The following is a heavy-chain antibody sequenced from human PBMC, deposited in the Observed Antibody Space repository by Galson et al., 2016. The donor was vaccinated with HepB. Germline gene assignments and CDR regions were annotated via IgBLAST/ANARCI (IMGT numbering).Heavy chain of an antibody. CDR1: GGSISNYY. Sequence: SETLSLTCTVSGGSISNYYWSWIRQPPGKGLEWIGYIYYSGSTNYNPSLKSRVTISVDTSKNQFSLRLNSVTAADTAVYFCARAYSSSLQRFDYWGQGSLVTVSS. CDR3: ARAYSSSLQRFDY. D-gene: IGHD6-13*01. J-gene: IGHJ4*02. V-gene: IGHV4-59*01. CDR2: IYYSGST.